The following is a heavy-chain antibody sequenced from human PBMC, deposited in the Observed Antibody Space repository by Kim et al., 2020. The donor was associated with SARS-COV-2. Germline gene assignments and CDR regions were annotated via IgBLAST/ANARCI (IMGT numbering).Heavy chain of an antibody. V-gene: IGHV1-18*04. Sequence: ASVKVSCKASGYTFTSYGISWVRQAPGQGLEWMGWISAYNGNTNYAQKLQGRVTMTTDTSTSTAYMELRSLRSDDTAVYYCARDLGYYDSSGYYPYYYYGMDVWGQGTTVTVSS. CDR2: ISAYNGNT. CDR3: ARDLGYYDSSGYYPYYYYGMDV. J-gene: IGHJ6*02. D-gene: IGHD3-22*01. CDR1: GYTFTSYG.